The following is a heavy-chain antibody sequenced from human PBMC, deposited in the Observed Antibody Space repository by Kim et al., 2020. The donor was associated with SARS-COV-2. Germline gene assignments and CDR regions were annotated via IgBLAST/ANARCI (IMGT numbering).Heavy chain of an antibody. CDR1: GYTFTSYA. V-gene: IGHV1-3*01. Sequence: ASVKVSCKASGYTFTSYAMHWVRQAPGQRLEWMGWINAGNGNTKYSQKFQGRVTITRDTSASTAYMELSSLRSEDTAVYYCARIVGIVGATNEYYGMDVWGQGTTVTVSS. D-gene: IGHD1-26*01. CDR3: ARIVGIVGATNEYYGMDV. J-gene: IGHJ6*02. CDR2: INAGNGNT.